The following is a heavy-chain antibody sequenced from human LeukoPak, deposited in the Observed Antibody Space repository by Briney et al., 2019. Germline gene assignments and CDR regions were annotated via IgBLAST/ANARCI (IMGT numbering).Heavy chain of an antibody. Sequence: SETLSLTCTVSGYSISSGYYWGWIRQPPGKGLEWIGSIYHSGSTYYNPSLKSRVTISVDTSKNQFSLKLSSVTAADTVVYYCASNREGYCSSTSCYARFDYWGQGTLVTVSS. V-gene: IGHV4-38-2*02. CDR1: GYSISSGYY. CDR3: ASNREGYCSSTSCYARFDY. CDR2: IYHSGST. J-gene: IGHJ4*02. D-gene: IGHD2-2*01.